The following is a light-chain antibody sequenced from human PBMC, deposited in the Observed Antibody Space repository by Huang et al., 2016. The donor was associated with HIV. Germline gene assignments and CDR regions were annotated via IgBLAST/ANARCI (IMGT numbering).Light chain of an antibody. J-gene: IGKJ1*01. CDR3: QQYNSYSWT. Sequence: DIQMTQSPSTLSASVGDRVTITCRASQSSSYWLAWYQQKPGKAPNLLIYKSSTLQSGVPSRVIGSGSGTEFTLTISSLQPDDFATYYCQQYNSYSWTFGQGTKVEIK. V-gene: IGKV1-5*03. CDR2: KSS. CDR1: QSSSYW.